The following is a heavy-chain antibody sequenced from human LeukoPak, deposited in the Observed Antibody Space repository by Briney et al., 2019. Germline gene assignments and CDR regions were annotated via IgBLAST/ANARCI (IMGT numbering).Heavy chain of an antibody. CDR2: IGTTDDT. Sequence: PGGSLRLSCAASGFTFSAYDMNWVRQATGKGLEWVSAIGTTDDTYYPGSMKGRITISRGNSKNTLYLQMNSLRAEDTAVYYCAKGVGYCSGGSCQQFDYWGQGTLVTVSS. D-gene: IGHD2-15*01. CDR3: AKGVGYCSGGSCQQFDY. V-gene: IGHV3-13*01. CDR1: GFTFSAYD. J-gene: IGHJ4*02.